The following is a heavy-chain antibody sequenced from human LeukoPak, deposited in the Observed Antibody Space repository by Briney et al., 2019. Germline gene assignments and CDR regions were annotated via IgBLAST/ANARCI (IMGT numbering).Heavy chain of an antibody. J-gene: IGHJ4*02. D-gene: IGHD3-22*01. V-gene: IGHV3-30*04. CDR1: GFTFSSYA. CDR3: ARENRVVVITTAPDY. CDR2: ISYDASNK. Sequence: GGSLRLSCAASGFTFSSYAMHWVRQAPGKGLEWVAVISYDASNKYYADSVKGRFTISRDNSKNTLYLQMNSLRAEDTAVYYCARENRVVVITTAPDYWGQGTLVTVSS.